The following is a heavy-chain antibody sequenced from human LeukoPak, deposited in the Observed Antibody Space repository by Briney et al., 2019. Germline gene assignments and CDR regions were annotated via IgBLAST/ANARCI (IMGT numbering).Heavy chain of an antibody. CDR3: ARATYGEQLLFES. V-gene: IGHV3-7*01. J-gene: IGHJ4*02. CDR2: IQEDGNAK. D-gene: IGHD6-6*01. Sequence: GGSLRLSCAAPGFTFSAHWMSWVRQAPGKGLEWVANIQEDGNAKNYVASVEGRFTISRDNAKNSLYLQMNSLRAEDTAMYYCARATYGEQLLFESWGQGTLVTVSS. CDR1: GFTFSAHW.